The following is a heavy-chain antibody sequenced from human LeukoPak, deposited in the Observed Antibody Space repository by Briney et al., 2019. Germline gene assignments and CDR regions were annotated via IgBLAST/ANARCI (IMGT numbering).Heavy chain of an antibody. J-gene: IGHJ4*02. CDR2: IFSSGIT. Sequence: SETLSLTCTVSGGSISGYYWSWIRQPPGKGLEWIGYIFSSGITNYSPSLKGRVTMSLDTSKNQFSLRLSSVTAADTAVYYCARGGRIAVAGMWVYWGQGTLVTVSS. CDR1: GGSISGYY. CDR3: ARGGRIAVAGMWVY. D-gene: IGHD6-19*01. V-gene: IGHV4-59*01.